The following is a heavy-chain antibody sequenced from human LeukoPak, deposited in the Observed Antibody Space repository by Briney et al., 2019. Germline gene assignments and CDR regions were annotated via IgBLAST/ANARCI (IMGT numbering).Heavy chain of an antibody. J-gene: IGHJ4*02. Sequence: PGGSLRLSCAASGFTFSSYSMNWVRQAPGKGLEWVSSISSSSNYIYYADSVKGRVTISRDNAKNSLYLQMNSLRAEDTAVYYCARESRGYDSSGYYHERNYWGQGTLVTVSS. CDR1: GFTFSSYS. CDR2: ISSSSNYI. D-gene: IGHD3-22*01. V-gene: IGHV3-21*06. CDR3: ARESRGYDSSGYYHERNY.